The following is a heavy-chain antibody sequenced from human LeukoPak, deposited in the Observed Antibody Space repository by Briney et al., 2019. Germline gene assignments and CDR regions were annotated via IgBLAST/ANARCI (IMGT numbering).Heavy chain of an antibody. V-gene: IGHV4-59*11. CDR2: TYYSGSS. CDR3: ARERSGYYDY. D-gene: IGHD3-3*01. J-gene: IGHJ4*02. Sequence: PSETLSLTCTVSGGSISSHYWSWIRQPPGKGLEWIGYTYYSGSSNYNPSLKSRVTISVDTSKNQFSLKLSSVTAADTAVYYCARERSGYYDYWGQGTLVTVSS. CDR1: GGSISSHY.